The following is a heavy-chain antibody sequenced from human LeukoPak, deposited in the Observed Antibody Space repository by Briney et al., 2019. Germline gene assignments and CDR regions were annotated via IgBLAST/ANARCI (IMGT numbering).Heavy chain of an antibody. CDR2: IYSGGST. D-gene: IGHD5-12*01. J-gene: IGHJ4*02. CDR1: GFTVSSNY. Sequence: GGSLRLSCAASGFTVSSNYMSWVRQAPGKGLEWVSVIYSGGSTYYADSVKGRITISRDNSKNTLYLQMNSLRAEDTAVYYCARDSGYSGYDFDYWGQGTLVTVSS. V-gene: IGHV3-66*02. CDR3: ARDSGYSGYDFDY.